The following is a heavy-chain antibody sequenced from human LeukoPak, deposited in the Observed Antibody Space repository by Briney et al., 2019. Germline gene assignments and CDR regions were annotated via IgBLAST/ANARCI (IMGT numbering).Heavy chain of an antibody. CDR3: ARREELDYFDY. J-gene: IGHJ4*02. CDR1: GYSFTSYW. Sequence: GESLKISXKGSGYSFTSYWIGWVRQVPGKGLEWMGIIYPGDSDTRYSPSFKGQVTISADKSISTAYLQWSSLKASDTAMYYCARREELDYFDYWGQGTLVTVSS. CDR2: IYPGDSDT. D-gene: IGHD1-26*01. V-gene: IGHV5-51*01.